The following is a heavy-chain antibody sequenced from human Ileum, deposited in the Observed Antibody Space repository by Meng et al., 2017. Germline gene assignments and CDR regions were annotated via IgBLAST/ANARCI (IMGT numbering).Heavy chain of an antibody. CDR2: INPAGSEK. Sequence: GGSLRLSCAGSGVAFSSDWMSWVRQTPGKGLEWVANINPAGSEKYYVDSLRGRFTISRDNAESSLYLQLNSLRVEDTAVYYCTTTYGYGHIYWGQGTLVTVSS. D-gene: IGHD5-18*01. J-gene: IGHJ4*02. V-gene: IGHV3-7*01. CDR1: GVAFSSDW. CDR3: TTTYGYGHIY.